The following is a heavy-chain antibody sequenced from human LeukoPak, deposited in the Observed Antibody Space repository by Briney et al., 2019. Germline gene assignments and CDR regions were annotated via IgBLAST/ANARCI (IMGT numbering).Heavy chain of an antibody. CDR1: GYSFASYW. J-gene: IGHJ4*02. V-gene: IGHV5-51*01. CDR2: IDPSDSET. Sequence: GESLKISCKASGYSFASYWIGWVRHMPGKGLEWMGIIDPSDSETRYTPSFQGQVTISVDKSLTTAYLQWNSLKASDTAMYYCARQTAMGRSGDYWGQGTLVTVSS. D-gene: IGHD7-27*01. CDR3: ARQTAMGRSGDY.